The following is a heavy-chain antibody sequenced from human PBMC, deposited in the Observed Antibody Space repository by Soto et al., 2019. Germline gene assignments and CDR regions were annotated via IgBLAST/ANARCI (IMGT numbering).Heavy chain of an antibody. J-gene: IGHJ3*01. D-gene: IGHD2-2*01. CDR1: GGTFSTYT. CDR2: IIPMLTVT. CDR3: SIGSWSAETFDV. V-gene: IGHV1-69*02. Sequence: QVHLEQSGAEVKKPGSSVKVSCKAAGGTFSTYTLIWLRQAPGQGLEWMERIIPMLTVTNPAQKFQGRVTLTADKSTSTAFMELTSLTSDDTAVYYCSIGSWSAETFDVWGQGTMVTVSS.